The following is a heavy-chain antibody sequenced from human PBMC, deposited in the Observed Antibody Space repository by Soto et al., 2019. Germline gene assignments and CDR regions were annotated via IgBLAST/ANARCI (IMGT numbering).Heavy chain of an antibody. D-gene: IGHD1-20*01. V-gene: IGHV3-15*01. CDR2: IKSKTDGGTT. CDR3: TTDRRNNWFGFDP. J-gene: IGHJ5*02. Sequence: GGSLRLSCAASGFTFSNAWMSWVRQAPGKGLEWVGRIKSKTDGGTTDYAAPVKGRFTISRDDSKNTLYLQMNSLKTEDTAVYYCTTDRRNNWFGFDPWGQGTLVTVSS. CDR1: GFTFSNAW.